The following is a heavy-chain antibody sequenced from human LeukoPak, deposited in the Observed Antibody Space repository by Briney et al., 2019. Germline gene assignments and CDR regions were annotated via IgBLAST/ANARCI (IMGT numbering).Heavy chain of an antibody. J-gene: IGHJ4*02. V-gene: IGHV1-8*01. D-gene: IGHD6-6*01. CDR3: AREYSSSSESGGGY. CDR2: MNPNSGNT. CDR1: GYTLTSYD. Sequence: ASVKVSCKASGYTLTSYDINWVRQATGQGLEWMGWMNPNSGNTGYAQKFQGRVTMTRNTSISTAYMELSSLRSEDTAVYYCAREYSSSSESGGGYWGQGTLVTVSS.